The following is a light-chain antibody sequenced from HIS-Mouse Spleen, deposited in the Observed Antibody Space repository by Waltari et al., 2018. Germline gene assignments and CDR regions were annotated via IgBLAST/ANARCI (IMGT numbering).Light chain of an antibody. CDR3: AAWDDSLSGV. CDR2: RNN. CDR1: SSNSGSNY. V-gene: IGLV1-47*01. Sequence: QSVLTQPPSASGTPVQRVTISCSGSSSNSGSNYVYWYQQLPGTAPKLLIYRNNQRPSGVPDRFSGSKSGTSASLAISGLRSEDEADYYCAAWDDSLSGVFGGGTKLTVL. J-gene: IGLJ2*01.